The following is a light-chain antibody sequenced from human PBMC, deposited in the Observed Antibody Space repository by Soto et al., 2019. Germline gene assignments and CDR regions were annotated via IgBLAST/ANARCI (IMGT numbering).Light chain of an antibody. CDR2: GAS. J-gene: IGKJ4*01. V-gene: IGKV3-20*01. CDR3: QQYGCSPLI. CDR1: QSVSSSY. Sequence: EIVLTQSPGTLSLSPGERATLSCRASQSVSSSYLAWYQQKPGQAPRLLIYGASSRATGIPDRFSGSGSGTDFTLTISRLEPEDFAVYYCQQYGCSPLIFGGGTKVEIK.